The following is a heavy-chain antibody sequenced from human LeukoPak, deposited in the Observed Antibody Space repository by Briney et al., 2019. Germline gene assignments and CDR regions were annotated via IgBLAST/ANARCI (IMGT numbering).Heavy chain of an antibody. J-gene: IGHJ6*04. V-gene: IGHV3-53*01. Sequence: GGSLRLSCAVSGFTASTNHMSWVRQAPGKGLEWVSVIYIDSNTYYTDSVKGRFTISRDNSKNTVFLQMNSLRAEDTAVYYCARDREVVTAKAQMDVWGKGTTVTVSS. CDR1: GFTASTNH. D-gene: IGHD2-21*02. CDR2: IYIDSNT. CDR3: ARDREVVTAKAQMDV.